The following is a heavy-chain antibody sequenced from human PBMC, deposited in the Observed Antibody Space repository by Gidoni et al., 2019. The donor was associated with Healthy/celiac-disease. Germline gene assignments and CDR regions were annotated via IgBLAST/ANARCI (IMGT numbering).Heavy chain of an antibody. J-gene: IGHJ4*02. Sequence: VQLVQSGAEVKKPGSWVKVSCKPSGGTFASYTISWLRQAPGQGLEWMGRIIPILGIANYAQKFQGRVTITADKSTSTAYMELSSLRSEDTAVYYCASGLGSTGIVVVPAAMGQFDYWGQGTLVTVSS. CDR3: ASGLGSTGIVVVPAAMGQFDY. D-gene: IGHD2-2*01. V-gene: IGHV1-69*02. CDR1: GGTFASYT. CDR2: IIPILGIA.